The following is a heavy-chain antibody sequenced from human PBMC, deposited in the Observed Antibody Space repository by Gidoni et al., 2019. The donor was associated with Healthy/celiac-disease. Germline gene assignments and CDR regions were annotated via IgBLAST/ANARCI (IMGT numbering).Heavy chain of an antibody. V-gene: IGHV4-59*01. CDR1: GGSISSYY. CDR2: IYYSGST. Sequence: QVHLQESGPGLVKPSETLSLTCTVSGGSISSYYWSWIRQPPGKGLEWIGYIYYSGSTNYNPSLKSRVTISVDTSKNQFSLKLSSVTAADTAVYYCARAVQYCGGDCYSPWGQGTLVTVSS. D-gene: IGHD2-21*02. CDR3: ARAVQYCGGDCYSP. J-gene: IGHJ5*02.